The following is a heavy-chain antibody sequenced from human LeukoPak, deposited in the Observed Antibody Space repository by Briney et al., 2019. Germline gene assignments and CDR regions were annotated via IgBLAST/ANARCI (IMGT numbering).Heavy chain of an antibody. CDR1: GYTFTSYD. CDR2: MNPNSGNT. J-gene: IGHJ6*03. CDR3: AREGLVVAAKGDYYYYMDV. Sequence: ASVKVSCKASGYTFTSYDINWVRQATGQGLEWMGWMNPNSGNTGYAQKFQGRVTITRNTSISTAYMELSSLGSEDTAVYYCAREGLVVAAKGDYYYYMDVWGKGTTVTVSS. D-gene: IGHD2-15*01. V-gene: IGHV1-8*03.